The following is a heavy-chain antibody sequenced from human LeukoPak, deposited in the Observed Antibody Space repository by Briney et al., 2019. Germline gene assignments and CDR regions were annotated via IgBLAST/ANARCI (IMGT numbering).Heavy chain of an antibody. V-gene: IGHV3-74*01. D-gene: IGHD3-22*01. CDR3: ARGNDYYDSSGYTSK. J-gene: IGHJ4*02. Sequence: PGGSLRLSCAASGFTFSSYWMHWVRQGPGKGLVWVSRINSDGSSTSYADSVKGRFTISRDNAKNTLYLQMNSLGAEDTAVYYCARGNDYYDSSGYTSKWGQGTLVTVSS. CDR1: GFTFSSYW. CDR2: INSDGSST.